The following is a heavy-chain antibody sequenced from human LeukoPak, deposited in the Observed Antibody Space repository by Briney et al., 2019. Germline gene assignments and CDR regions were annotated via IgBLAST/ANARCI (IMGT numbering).Heavy chain of an antibody. D-gene: IGHD3-16*01. J-gene: IGHJ4*02. CDR1: GGSISSSSYY. Sequence: SETLSLTCTVSGGSISSSSYYWGWISQPPGKGLEWIGSIYYSGSTYYNPSLKSRVTISVDTSKNQFSLKLSSVTAADTAVYYCARDQIMITFGGVSRYFDYWGQGTLVTVSS. CDR2: IYYSGST. V-gene: IGHV4-39*02. CDR3: ARDQIMITFGGVSRYFDY.